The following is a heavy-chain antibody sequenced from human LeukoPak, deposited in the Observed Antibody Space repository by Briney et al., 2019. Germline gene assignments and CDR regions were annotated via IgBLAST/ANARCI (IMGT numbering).Heavy chain of an antibody. CDR3: AKSYGYSGYDSPDY. CDR2: ISGSCGST. Sequence: GGALRLSCGASGFTFSSYAMSWVRQAPGKGLELVSAISGSCGSTYYADSVKGLFTISRDNSKNTLYLQMNSLRAEDTAVYACAKSYGYSGYDSPDYWGQGTLVTVSS. J-gene: IGHJ4*02. D-gene: IGHD5-12*01. V-gene: IGHV3-23*01. CDR1: GFTFSSYA.